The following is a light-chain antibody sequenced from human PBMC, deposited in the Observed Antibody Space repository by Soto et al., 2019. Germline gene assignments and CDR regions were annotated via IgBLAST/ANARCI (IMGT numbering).Light chain of an antibody. CDR3: CSYAGSYTHWV. Sequence: HSALTQPRSVSGSPGQSVTISCTGTSSDVGGYNYVSWYQQHPGKAPKLMIYDVSKRPSGVPDRFSGSKSGNTASLTISGLQAEDEADYYCCSYAGSYTHWVFGGGTQLTVL. CDR2: DVS. V-gene: IGLV2-11*01. J-gene: IGLJ3*02. CDR1: SSDVGGYNY.